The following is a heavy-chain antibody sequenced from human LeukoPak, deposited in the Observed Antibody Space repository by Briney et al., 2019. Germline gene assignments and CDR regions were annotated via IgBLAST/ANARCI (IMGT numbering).Heavy chain of an antibody. V-gene: IGHV4-39*07. CDR2: IYTSGST. D-gene: IGHD3-22*01. J-gene: IGHJ4*02. Sequence: SETLSLTCTVSGGSISSSSYYWGWIRQPPGKGLEWIGRIYTSGSTNYNPSLKSRVTMSVDTSKNQFSLKLSSVTAADTAVYYCARDRIQYYYDSSGYFDYWGQGTLVTVSS. CDR1: GGSISSSSYY. CDR3: ARDRIQYYYDSSGYFDY.